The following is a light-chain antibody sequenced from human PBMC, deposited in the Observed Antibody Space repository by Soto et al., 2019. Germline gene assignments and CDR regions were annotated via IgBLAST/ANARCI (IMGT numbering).Light chain of an antibody. CDR2: LAS. J-gene: IGKJ2*01. CDR3: MQAVEAPYT. V-gene: IGKV2-28*01. CDR1: QSLLHSDGYTY. Sequence: DIVMTQSPLSLPVTPGESASISCRSSQSLLHSDGYTYFFWYLQKPGQSPQLLIYLASNRASGVPDRFSGSGAVTDFTLKISRVEAEDVGVYYCMQAVEAPYTFGLGTKLEIK.